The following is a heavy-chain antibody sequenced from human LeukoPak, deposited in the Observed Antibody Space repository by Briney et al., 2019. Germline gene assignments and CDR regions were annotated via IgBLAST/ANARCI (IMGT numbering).Heavy chain of an antibody. V-gene: IGHV1-3*01. Sequence: ASVKVSCKASGYTFTSYAMHWVRQAPGQRLEWMGWINAGNGNTKYSQKFQGRVTISRDTSASTAYMELSSLRSEDTAVYYCARGLGATRGYYYYGMDVWGQGTTVTVSS. CDR3: ARGLGATRGYYYYGMDV. J-gene: IGHJ6*02. D-gene: IGHD2-15*01. CDR2: INAGNGNT. CDR1: GYTFTSYA.